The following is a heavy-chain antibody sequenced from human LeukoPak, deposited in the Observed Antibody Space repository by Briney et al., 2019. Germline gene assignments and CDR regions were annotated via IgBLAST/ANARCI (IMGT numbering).Heavy chain of an antibody. D-gene: IGHD4-17*01. Sequence: SLKVSCKASGGTFSSYAISWVRQAPGQGLEWTGGIIPIFGTANYAQKFQGRVTITADGSTSTAYMELSSLRSEDTAVYYCARDYGDYYFDYWGQGTLVTVSS. CDR2: IIPIFGTA. V-gene: IGHV1-69*13. CDR3: ARDYGDYYFDY. CDR1: GGTFSSYA. J-gene: IGHJ4*02.